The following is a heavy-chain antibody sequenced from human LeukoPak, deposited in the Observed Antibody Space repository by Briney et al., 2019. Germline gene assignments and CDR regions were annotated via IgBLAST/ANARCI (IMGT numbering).Heavy chain of an antibody. CDR2: IYYSGST. J-gene: IGHJ4*02. CDR1: GGSISSYY. CDR3: ARAMQQLVPGGFDY. V-gene: IGHV4-59*01. Sequence: SETLSLTCTVSGGSISSYYWSWIRQPPGKGLEWIGYIYYSGSTNYNPSLKSRVTISVDTFKNQFSLKLSSVTAADTAVYYCARAMQQLVPGGFDYWGQGTLVTVSS. D-gene: IGHD6-6*01.